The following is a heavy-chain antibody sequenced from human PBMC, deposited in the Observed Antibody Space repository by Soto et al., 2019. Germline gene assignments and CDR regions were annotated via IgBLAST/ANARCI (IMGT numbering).Heavy chain of an antibody. CDR1: GFTFGDYA. CDR2: IRSKAYGGTT. CDR3: TRDFGLSNFDY. Sequence: GGSLRLSCTASGFTFGDYAMSWFRQAPGKGLEWVGFIRSKAYGGTTEYAASVKGRFTISRDDSKSIAYLQMNSLKTEDTAVYYCTRDFGLSNFDYWGQGTLVTVSS. J-gene: IGHJ4*02. D-gene: IGHD3-16*01. V-gene: IGHV3-49*03.